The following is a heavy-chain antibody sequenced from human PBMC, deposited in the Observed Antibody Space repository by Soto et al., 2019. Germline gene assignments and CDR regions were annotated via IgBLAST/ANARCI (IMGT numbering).Heavy chain of an antibody. V-gene: IGHV4-30-2*01. J-gene: IGHJ4*02. CDR3: ARGSLYSYLDY. D-gene: IGHD5-18*01. CDR2: IYHSGST. CDR1: GGSISSGGYS. Sequence: SETLSLTCAVSGGSISSGGYSWSWIRQPPGKGLEWIGYIYHSGSTYYNPSLKSRVTISVDRSKNQFSLKLSSVTAADTAVYYCARGSLYSYLDYWGQVTLVTVSS.